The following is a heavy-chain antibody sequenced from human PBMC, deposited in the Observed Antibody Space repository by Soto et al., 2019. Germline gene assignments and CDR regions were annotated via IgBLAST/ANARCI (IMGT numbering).Heavy chain of an antibody. CDR1: GGSISSYY. D-gene: IGHD7-27*01. CDR2: IYYSGST. J-gene: IGHJ4*02. Sequence: SETLSLTCTVSGGSISSYYWSWIRQPPGKGLEWIGYIYYSGSTNYNPSLKSRVTISVDTSKNQFSLKLSSVTAADTAAYYCAIFLTDYFDYWGQGTLVTVSS. CDR3: AIFLTDYFDY. V-gene: IGHV4-59*01.